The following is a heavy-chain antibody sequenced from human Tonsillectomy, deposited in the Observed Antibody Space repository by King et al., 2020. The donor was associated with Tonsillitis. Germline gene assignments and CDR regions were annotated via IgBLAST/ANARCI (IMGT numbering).Heavy chain of an antibody. Sequence: VQLVESGGGLVQPGRSLRLSCAASGFTFDDYAMHWVRQTPGKGLEWVSGISWNSGSIDYADSVKGRFTISRDNAKNSLYLQMNSLRAEDTALYYCAKSPSRGDYYFDYWGQGTLVTVSS. CDR3: AKSPSRGDYYFDY. CDR2: ISWNSGSI. CDR1: GFTFDDYA. J-gene: IGHJ4*02. D-gene: IGHD4-17*01. V-gene: IGHV3-9*01.